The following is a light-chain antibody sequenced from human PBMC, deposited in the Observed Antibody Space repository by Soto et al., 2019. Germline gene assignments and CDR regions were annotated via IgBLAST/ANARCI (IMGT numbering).Light chain of an antibody. Sequence: EIVMTQSPATLSVSPGERATLSCRASQTIANNLAWYQQKPGQAPRLLMYGASTRATGIPARFSGSGSGADFTLTISSLQSEDFAVYYCQQYNNWRTFGQGTKVEIK. V-gene: IGKV3-15*01. J-gene: IGKJ1*01. CDR2: GAS. CDR3: QQYNNWRT. CDR1: QTIANN.